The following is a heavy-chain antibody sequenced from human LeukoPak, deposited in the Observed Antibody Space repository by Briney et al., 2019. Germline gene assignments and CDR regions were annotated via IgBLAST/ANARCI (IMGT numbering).Heavy chain of an antibody. V-gene: IGHV3-30-3*01. D-gene: IGHD3-10*01. CDR3: ARYYGSGSYPTYYFDY. Sequence: PGGSLRLSCEASGFTFNNYAMHWCRQAPGKGLEWVAFTSYDGVKKHYADSVKGRFSISRDNSKNTMYLQMNSLRTEDTAVYYCARYYGSGSYPTYYFDYWGQGSLLTVSS. CDR1: GFTFNNYA. CDR2: TSYDGVKK. J-gene: IGHJ4*02.